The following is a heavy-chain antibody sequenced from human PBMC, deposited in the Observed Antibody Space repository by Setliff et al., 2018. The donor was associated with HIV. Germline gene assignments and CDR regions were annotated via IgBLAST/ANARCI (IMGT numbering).Heavy chain of an antibody. CDR1: GYTFISYG. CDR3: ARDKPSLVYDFWSGMYDY. D-gene: IGHD3-3*01. Sequence: ASVKVSCKASGYTFISYGITWVRQAPGQGLEWMGWIGTYNGNTNYAQKFQGRVTMTRDTSISTAYMELSRLRSDDTAVYYCARDKPSLVYDFWSGMYDYWGQGTLVTVSS. J-gene: IGHJ4*02. CDR2: IGTYNGNT. V-gene: IGHV1-18*01.